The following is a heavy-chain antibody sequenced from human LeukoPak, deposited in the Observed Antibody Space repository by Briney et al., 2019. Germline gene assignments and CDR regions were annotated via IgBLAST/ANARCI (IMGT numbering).Heavy chain of an antibody. Sequence: GASVKVSCKASGYTFTSYYMHWVRQAPGQGLEWMGIINPSGGSTSYAQKFQGRVTMTRDTSTSTVYMELSSLRSEDTAVHYCAREGGSCSGGSCFDYWGQGTLVTVSS. CDR2: INPSGGST. J-gene: IGHJ4*02. CDR1: GYTFTSYY. V-gene: IGHV1-46*01. D-gene: IGHD2-15*01. CDR3: AREGGSCSGGSCFDY.